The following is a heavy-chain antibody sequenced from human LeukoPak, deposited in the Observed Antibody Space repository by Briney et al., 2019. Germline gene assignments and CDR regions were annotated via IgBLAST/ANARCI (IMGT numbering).Heavy chain of an antibody. D-gene: IGHD3-22*01. Sequence: ASVKVSCKASGYTFTGYYMHWVRQAPGQGLEWMGWINPNSGGTNYAQKFQGRVTMTRDTSISTAYMELSRLRSDDTAVYYYARDQAYYYDSSGYYLLDYWGQGTLVTVSS. V-gene: IGHV1-2*02. J-gene: IGHJ4*02. CDR2: INPNSGGT. CDR1: GYTFTGYY. CDR3: ARDQAYYYDSSGYYLLDY.